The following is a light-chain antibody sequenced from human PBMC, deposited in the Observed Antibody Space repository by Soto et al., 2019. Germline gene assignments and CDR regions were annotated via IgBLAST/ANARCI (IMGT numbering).Light chain of an antibody. CDR2: KDS. CDR1: ALPKQY. CDR3: QSADSSGTSFV. J-gene: IGLJ1*01. V-gene: IGLV3-25*02. Sequence: SYELTQPPAVSVSPGQTARITCSVDALPKQYAYWYQQKPGQAPVLVIYKDSERPSGIPERFSGSSSGTTVTLTISGVQAEDEADYYCQSADSSGTSFVFGTGTKVTVL.